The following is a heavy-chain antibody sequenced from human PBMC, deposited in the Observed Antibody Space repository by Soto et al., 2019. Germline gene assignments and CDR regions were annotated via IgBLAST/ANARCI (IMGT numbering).Heavy chain of an antibody. CDR2: ISGSDGKT. J-gene: IGHJ4*02. V-gene: IGHV3-23*01. CDR3: ARWSYLDY. Sequence: XESLLLSCAASGFRFCSYALSWVRQAPGKGLEWVSTISGSDGKTFYADSVKGRFSISRDTSQSTLYLQMNSLRADDTAMYYCARWSYLDYWGQGTRVTVS. D-gene: IGHD3-3*01. CDR1: GFRFCSYA.